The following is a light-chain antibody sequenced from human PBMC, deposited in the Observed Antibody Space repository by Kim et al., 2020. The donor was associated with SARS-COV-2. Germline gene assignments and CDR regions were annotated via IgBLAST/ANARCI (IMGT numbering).Light chain of an antibody. CDR3: QQYKSYTWT. Sequence: DILMTQSPSTLSASVGDRVTITCRASQSISSWLAWYQQKRGKAPKLLIYDASSLESGVPSRFSGSGSGTEFTLTISSLQPDEFATYYCQQYKSYTWTVGQGTKVEIK. CDR2: DAS. CDR1: QSISSW. J-gene: IGKJ1*01. V-gene: IGKV1-5*01.